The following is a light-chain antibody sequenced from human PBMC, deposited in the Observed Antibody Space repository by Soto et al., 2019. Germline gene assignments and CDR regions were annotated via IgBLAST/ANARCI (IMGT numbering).Light chain of an antibody. V-gene: IGKV3-15*01. Sequence: EIVMTQSPATLSVSPGERATLSCGASQSVRSNLAWYQQKPGQAPRLLMYAASTRATGIPARFSGSGSGTDFTLTISSLQSEGFAVYYCQQYNSWPLTFGQGTRLEIK. J-gene: IGKJ5*01. CDR1: QSVRSN. CDR2: AAS. CDR3: QQYNSWPLT.